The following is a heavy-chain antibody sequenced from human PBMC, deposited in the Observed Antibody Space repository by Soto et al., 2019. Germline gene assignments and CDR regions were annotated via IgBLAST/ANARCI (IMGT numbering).Heavy chain of an antibody. CDR1: GFSFSTHA. CDR3: AKDQAAAGTISRYFQH. J-gene: IGHJ1*01. CDR2: ISGSGGTT. D-gene: IGHD6-13*01. Sequence: EVQLLESGGGLVQPEGSLRLSCAASGFSFSTHAMSWVRQAPGKGLERVSGISGSGGTTYYADSVKGRFTISRDNSKNTLYLQVNSLRAEDTAVYYCAKDQAAAGTISRYFQHWGQGTLVTVSS. V-gene: IGHV3-23*01.